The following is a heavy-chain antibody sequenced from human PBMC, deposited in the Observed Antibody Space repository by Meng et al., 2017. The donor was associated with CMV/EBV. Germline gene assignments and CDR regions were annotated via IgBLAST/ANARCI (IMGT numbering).Heavy chain of an antibody. CDR2: IGTAGDT. D-gene: IGHD1-26*01. CDR3: ARARADGSYVDY. V-gene: IGHV3-13*01. CDR1: GFTFSSYD. Sequence: GGSLRLSCAASGFTFSSYDMHWVRQATGKGLEWVSAIGTAGDTYYPGSVKGRFTISRENAKNSLYLQMNSLRAGDTAVYYCARARADGSYVDYWGQGTLVTVSS. J-gene: IGHJ4*03.